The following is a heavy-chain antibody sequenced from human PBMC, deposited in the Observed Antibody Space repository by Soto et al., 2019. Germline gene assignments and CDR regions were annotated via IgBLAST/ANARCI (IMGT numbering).Heavy chain of an antibody. Sequence: PSETLSLTCTVSGGSISSSSYYWGWIRQPPGKGLEWIGYIYYSGSTNYNPSLKSRDTISVDTSKNQFSLKLSSVTAADTAVYYCARDSNYYDSSGYYYNWFDPWGQGTLVTVSS. D-gene: IGHD3-22*01. V-gene: IGHV4-61*01. CDR3: ARDSNYYDSSGYYYNWFDP. J-gene: IGHJ5*02. CDR2: IYYSGST. CDR1: GGSISSSSYY.